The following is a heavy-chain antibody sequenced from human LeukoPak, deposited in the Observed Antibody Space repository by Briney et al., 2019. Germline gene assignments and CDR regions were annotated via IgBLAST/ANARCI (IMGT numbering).Heavy chain of an antibody. J-gene: IGHJ4*02. V-gene: IGHV3-23*01. CDR1: GFTFSDYY. CDR3: AKDLSPGLH. CDR2: ITGSGAST. D-gene: IGHD2-21*01. Sequence: GGSLRLSCAASGFTFSDYYMNWVRQAPGKGLEWVSAITGSGASTYYADSVKGRFTISRDNSKNTVYLLMNNLRAEDTAVYYCAKDLSPGLHWGQGTLVTVSS.